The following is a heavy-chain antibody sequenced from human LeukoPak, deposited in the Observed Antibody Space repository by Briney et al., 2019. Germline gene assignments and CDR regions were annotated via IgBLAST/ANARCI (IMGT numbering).Heavy chain of an antibody. V-gene: IGHV1-3*01. J-gene: IGHJ5*02. Sequence: GASVTVSCKASGYTFTSYAMHWVRQAPGQRLEWMGWINAGNGNTKYSQKFQGRVTITRDTSASTAYMELSSLRSEDTAVYYCARGNDYYGSGKTNWFDPWGQGTLVTVSS. D-gene: IGHD3-10*01. CDR1: GYTFTSYA. CDR2: INAGNGNT. CDR3: ARGNDYYGSGKTNWFDP.